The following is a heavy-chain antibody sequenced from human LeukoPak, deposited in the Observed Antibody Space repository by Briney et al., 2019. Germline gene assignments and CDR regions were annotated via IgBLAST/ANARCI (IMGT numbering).Heavy chain of an antibody. CDR2: IYYSGST. CDR1: GGSISSSSHY. D-gene: IGHD3-3*01. Sequence: SETLSLTCTVSGGSISSSSHYWGWIRQPPRKGLEWIGSIYYSGSTSYNPSLKSRVTISVDTSKYQFSLNLSSVTAADTAVYYCARGVVSSPYYFDDWGQGTLVTVSS. CDR3: ARGVVSSPYYFDD. V-gene: IGHV4-39*01. J-gene: IGHJ4*02.